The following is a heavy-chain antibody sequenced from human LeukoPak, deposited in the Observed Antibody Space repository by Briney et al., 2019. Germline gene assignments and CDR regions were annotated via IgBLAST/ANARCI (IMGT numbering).Heavy chain of an antibody. J-gene: IGHJ4*02. D-gene: IGHD3-9*01. Sequence: PGGSLRLSCAASGFPFSSYAMSWVRQAPGKGLEWVSAISGSGVTTYYADSVKGRFIISRDNSKNTLYLQMNSLRAEDTAVYYCATTYNDILTGYYPDYWGQGTLVTVSS. CDR1: GFPFSSYA. CDR2: ISGSGVTT. V-gene: IGHV3-23*01. CDR3: ATTYNDILTGYYPDY.